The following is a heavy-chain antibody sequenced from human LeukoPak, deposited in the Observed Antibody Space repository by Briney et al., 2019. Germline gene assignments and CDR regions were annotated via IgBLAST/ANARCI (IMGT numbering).Heavy chain of an antibody. CDR1: GFTVSSNY. CDR2: ISGSGGST. D-gene: IGHD2-2*01. CDR3: AKDQFKVVPAAAFDY. J-gene: IGHJ4*02. Sequence: GGSLRLSCAASGFTVSSNYMSWVRQAPGKGPEWVSAISGSGGSTYYADSVKGRFTISRDNSKNTLYLQMNSLRAEDTAVYYCAKDQFKVVPAAAFDYWGQGTLVTVSS. V-gene: IGHV3-23*01.